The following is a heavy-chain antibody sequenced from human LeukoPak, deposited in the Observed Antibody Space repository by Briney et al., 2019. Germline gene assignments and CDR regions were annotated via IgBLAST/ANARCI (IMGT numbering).Heavy chain of an antibody. CDR1: GFSVSSNY. Sequence: GRSLRLSCVASGFSVSSNYMNWVRQAPGEGLEWVSAIYSGGSADYADSVKGRFTISRDNSKNTVYLQVNSLRAEDTAVYYCARVNSGYYGMDVWGQGTTVTVPS. CDR2: IYSGGSA. CDR3: ARVNSGYYGMDV. V-gene: IGHV3-66*01. J-gene: IGHJ6*02. D-gene: IGHD4-23*01.